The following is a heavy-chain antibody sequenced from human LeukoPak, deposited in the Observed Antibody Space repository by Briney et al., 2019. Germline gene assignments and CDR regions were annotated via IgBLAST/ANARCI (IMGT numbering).Heavy chain of an antibody. Sequence: GASVKVSCKAFGYTFTSYFMHWVRQAPGQGLEWMGIINPSGGSTSYAQKFQGRVTMTRDTSTSTVYMELSSLRSEDTAVYYCARPTLVQYGGFDYWGQGTLVTVSS. J-gene: IGHJ4*02. CDR1: GYTFTSYF. CDR2: INPSGGST. V-gene: IGHV1-46*01. D-gene: IGHD4-23*01. CDR3: ARPTLVQYGGFDY.